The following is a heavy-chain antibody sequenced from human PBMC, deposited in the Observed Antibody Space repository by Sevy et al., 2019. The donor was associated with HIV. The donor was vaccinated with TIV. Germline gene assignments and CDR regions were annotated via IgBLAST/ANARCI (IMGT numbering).Heavy chain of an antibody. J-gene: IGHJ4*02. Sequence: SETLSLTCTVSGGSISSSSYYWGWIRQPPGKGLEWIGSIYYSGSTYYNPSLKSRVTISVDTSKNQFSLKLSSVTAADTAVYYCIRIYGAAARPSFDYWGQGTLVTVSS. CDR2: IYYSGST. V-gene: IGHV4-39*01. CDR3: IRIYGAAARPSFDY. CDR1: GGSISSSSYY. D-gene: IGHD6-13*01.